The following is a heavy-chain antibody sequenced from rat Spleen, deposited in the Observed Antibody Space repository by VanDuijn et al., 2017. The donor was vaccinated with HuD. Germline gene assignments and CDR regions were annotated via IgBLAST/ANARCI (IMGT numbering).Heavy chain of an antibody. J-gene: IGHJ1*01. CDR3: ARQSHYWYFDF. Sequence: EVQLVESGGGLVQPGRSLKLSCAASGFTFSNYGMAWVRQTPTKGLEWVASISPTGGRSNYRDSVKGRFTLSRDIAKSTLYLQMNNLRSEDTATYYCARQSHYWYFDFWGPGTMVTVSS. CDR2: ISPTGGRS. D-gene: IGHD3-8*01. V-gene: IGHV5S13*01. CDR1: GFTFSNYG.